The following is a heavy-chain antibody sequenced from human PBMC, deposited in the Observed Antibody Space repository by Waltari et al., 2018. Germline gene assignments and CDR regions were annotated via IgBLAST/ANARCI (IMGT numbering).Heavy chain of an antibody. CDR2: ISGSGAST. D-gene: IGHD1-20*01. J-gene: IGHJ4*02. V-gene: IGHV3-23*01. Sequence: EVQLLESGGGLVPPGGSLRLSCAASGFTFNSYAMTWVRQAPGKGLEWVSSISGSGASTFYSDAVKGRFTISRDNSKNTLYLQMNSLRDEDTAIYYCAKWEDYNKSAFDYWGQGTLVTVSS. CDR3: AKWEDYNKSAFDY. CDR1: GFTFNSYA.